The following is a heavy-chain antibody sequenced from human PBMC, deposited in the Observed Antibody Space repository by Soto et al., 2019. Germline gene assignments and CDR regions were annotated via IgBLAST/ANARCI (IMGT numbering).Heavy chain of an antibody. CDR1: GYTFTSYG. Sequence: QVQLVQSGAEVKKPGASVKVSCQASGYTFTSYGISWVRQAPGQGLEWMGWISAYNGNTNYPQKLQGRVTMTTDTPTSTAYMELRSLRSDDTAVYYCARRQGRDSYGYRGWVDPWGQGTLVTVSS. V-gene: IGHV1-18*01. D-gene: IGHD5-18*01. J-gene: IGHJ5*02. CDR3: ARRQGRDSYGYRGWVDP. CDR2: ISAYNGNT.